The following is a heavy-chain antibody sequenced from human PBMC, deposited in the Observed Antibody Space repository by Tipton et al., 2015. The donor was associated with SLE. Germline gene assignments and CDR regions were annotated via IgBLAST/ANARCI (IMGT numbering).Heavy chain of an antibody. V-gene: IGHV3-53*05. CDR1: GFTVSSNY. Sequence: SLRLSCAASGFTVSSNYMSWVRQAPGKGLEWVSVIYSGGSTYYAYSVKGRFTFSRDNSKNTLYLQMNSLRAEDTAVYYCARSSSGLDYWGQGTLVTVSS. J-gene: IGHJ4*02. D-gene: IGHD6-19*01. CDR2: IYSGGST. CDR3: ARSSSGLDY.